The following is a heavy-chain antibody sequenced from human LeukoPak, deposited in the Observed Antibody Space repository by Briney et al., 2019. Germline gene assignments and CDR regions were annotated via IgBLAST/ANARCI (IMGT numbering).Heavy chain of an antibody. CDR3: ARHVSPSYEYFQH. Sequence: PSETLSLTCTVSGGSISSYYWSWIRQPPGKGLEWIGYIYYSGSTNYNPSLKSRVTISVDTSKNQFSLKLSSVTAADTAVYYCARHVSPSYEYFQHWGQGTLVTVSS. V-gene: IGHV4-59*08. J-gene: IGHJ1*01. CDR1: GGSISSYY. CDR2: IYYSGST.